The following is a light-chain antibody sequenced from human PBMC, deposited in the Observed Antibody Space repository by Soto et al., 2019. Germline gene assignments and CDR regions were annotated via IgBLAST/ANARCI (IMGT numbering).Light chain of an antibody. CDR3: QQSYSTPPIT. CDR1: QSVSRF. V-gene: IGKV1-39*01. CDR2: AAS. J-gene: IGKJ5*01. Sequence: DIQMTQSPSSLSASVGDRVTITCRASQSVSRFLNWYQQKPGKVPKLLIYAASSLQSGVPSRFSGSGSGTDFTLTISSLQPEAFATYYCQQSYSTPPITFGQGTRLEIK.